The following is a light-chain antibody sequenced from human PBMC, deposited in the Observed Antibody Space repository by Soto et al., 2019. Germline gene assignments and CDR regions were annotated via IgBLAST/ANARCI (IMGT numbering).Light chain of an antibody. CDR2: AAS. CDR1: QAISTW. V-gene: IGKV1-12*01. CDR3: QQAHSFPRT. J-gene: IGKJ1*01. Sequence: DILMTQSPSSVSASVGDRVTITCRASQAISTWLAWYQQKPGKAPELLIYAASSLQSGVPSRFRGGGSGTGFTLTISSLQPEDFATYYCQQAHSFPRTFGQGTKVEIK.